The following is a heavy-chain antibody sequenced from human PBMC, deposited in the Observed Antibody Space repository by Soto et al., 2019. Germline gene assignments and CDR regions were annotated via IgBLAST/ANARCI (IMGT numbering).Heavy chain of an antibody. Sequence: VESLKISCKGSGYSFTSYWIGWVRQIPGKGLEWRGVSYPGNSDTRYSPSLQGDVTNSAYKPNSTAYLRGSTLNALDTAMYYCARWVGYSGPGYDAFDIWGQGTMVTV. CDR2: SYPGNSDT. J-gene: IGHJ3*02. CDR3: ARWVGYSGPGYDAFDI. CDR1: GYSFTSYW. V-gene: IGHV5-51*01. D-gene: IGHD1-26*01.